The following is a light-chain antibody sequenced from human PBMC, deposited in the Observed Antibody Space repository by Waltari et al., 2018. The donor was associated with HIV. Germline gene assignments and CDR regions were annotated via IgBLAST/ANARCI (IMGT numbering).Light chain of an antibody. CDR1: NISTKS. CDR2: DDY. Sequence: SYVLPQPPSLSVAPGQTVSITSGGTNISTKSVLSYQQKPGKAPAVAGYDDYDRPSVIPERFSGSNSDNTATLTINRVEDGDEADYYCQVWDSNNGHQGVFGGGTKLTVL. V-gene: IGLV3-21*02. CDR3: QVWDSNNGHQGV. J-gene: IGLJ3*02.